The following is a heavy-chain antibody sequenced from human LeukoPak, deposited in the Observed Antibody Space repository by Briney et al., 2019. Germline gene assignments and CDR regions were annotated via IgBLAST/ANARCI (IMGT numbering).Heavy chain of an antibody. V-gene: IGHV3-15*01. Sequence: GRSLRLSCAASGFTFSSYAMHWVRQAPGKGLEWVGRIKSKTDGGTTDYAAPVKGRFTISGDDSKNTLYLQMNSLKTEDTAVYYCTTDPPISVGWGQGTLVTVSS. CDR1: GFTFSSYA. CDR2: IKSKTDGGTT. J-gene: IGHJ4*02. CDR3: TTDPPISVG.